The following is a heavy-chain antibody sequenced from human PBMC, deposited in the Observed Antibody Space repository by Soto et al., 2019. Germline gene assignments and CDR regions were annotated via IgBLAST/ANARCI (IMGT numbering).Heavy chain of an antibody. CDR3: ARSRGYCSSTSCQKRYYYYYGMDV. V-gene: IGHV4-34*01. D-gene: IGHD2-2*01. CDR1: GGSFSGYY. CDR2: INHSGST. Sequence: LALTCAVYGGSFSGYYWSWIRQPPGKGLEWTGEINHSGSTNYNPSLKSRVTISVDTSKNQFSLQLSSVTAADTAVYYCARSRGYCSSTSCQKRYYYYYGMDVWGQGTTVTVSS. J-gene: IGHJ6*02.